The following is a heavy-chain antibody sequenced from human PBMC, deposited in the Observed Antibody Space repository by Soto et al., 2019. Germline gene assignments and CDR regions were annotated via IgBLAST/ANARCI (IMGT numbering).Heavy chain of an antibody. CDR1: GFSLTRGGV. J-gene: IGHJ6*02. CDR2: IYWDDDK. Sequence: QITLKESGPTLVKPTQTLTLTCTFSGFSLTRGGVVGWIRQPPGKALEWLALIYWDDDKRYSPSLRSRLTITKDTSKTRGVFTMTNLGPGDTATYYCTRDSYGSGDGIDVRGQGTTVTVSS. D-gene: IGHD3-10*01. V-gene: IGHV2-5*02. CDR3: TRDSYGSGDGIDV.